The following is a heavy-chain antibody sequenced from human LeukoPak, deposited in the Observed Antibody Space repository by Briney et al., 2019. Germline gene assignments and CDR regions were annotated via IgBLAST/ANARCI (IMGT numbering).Heavy chain of an antibody. CDR3: AKMSSSWTYYYGMDV. Sequence: GGSLRLSCAASGFTFSSYAMIWVRQAPGKGLEWVSGTNDSGGSTYYADSVKGRFTISKDNSKNTLYLQMNSLRAEDTAVYYCAKMSSSWTYYYGMDVWGQGTTVTVSS. CDR2: TNDSGGST. J-gene: IGHJ6*02. D-gene: IGHD6-13*01. CDR1: GFTFSSYA. V-gene: IGHV3-23*01.